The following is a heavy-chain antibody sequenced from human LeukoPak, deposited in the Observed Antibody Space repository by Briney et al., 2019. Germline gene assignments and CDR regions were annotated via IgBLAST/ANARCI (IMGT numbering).Heavy chain of an antibody. CDR3: ARVGFLGGFDY. Sequence: NPSETLSLTCAVSGGSISSGGYSWGWIRQPPGKGLEWIGYIYHSGSTYYNPSLKSRVTISVDRSKNQFSLKLSSVTAADTAVYYCARVGFLGGFDYWGQGTLVTVSS. CDR2: IYHSGST. D-gene: IGHD3-3*01. V-gene: IGHV4-30-2*01. J-gene: IGHJ4*02. CDR1: GGSISSGGYS.